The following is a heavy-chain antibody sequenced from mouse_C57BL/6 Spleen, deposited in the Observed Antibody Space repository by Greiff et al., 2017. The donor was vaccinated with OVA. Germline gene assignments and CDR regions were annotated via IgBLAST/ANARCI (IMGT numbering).Heavy chain of an antibody. D-gene: IGHD2-4*01. J-gene: IGHJ4*01. CDR1: GFTFSSYA. V-gene: IGHV5-9-1*02. CDR3: TRGGEGLRRGAMDY. Sequence: EVKVVESGEGLVKPGGSLKLSCAASGFTFSSYAMSWVRQTPEKRLEWVAYISSGGDYIYYADTVKGRFTISRDNARNTLYLQMSSLKSEDTAMYYCTRGGEGLRRGAMDYWGQGTSVTVSS. CDR2: ISSGGDYI.